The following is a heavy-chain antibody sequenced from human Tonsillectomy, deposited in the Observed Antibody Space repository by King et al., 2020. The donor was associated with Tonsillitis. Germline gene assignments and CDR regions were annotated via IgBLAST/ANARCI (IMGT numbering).Heavy chain of an antibody. CDR3: ARALGSSGYDVDY. J-gene: IGHJ4*02. D-gene: IGHD3-22*01. Sequence: QLPESGPGLVKPSETLSLTCTVSGGSISSYYWSWIRQPPGKGLEWIGYIYYSGSTNYNPSLKSRVTISVDTSKNQFSLKLSSVTAADTAVYYCARALGSSGYDVDYWGQGTLVTVSS. CDR1: GGSISSYY. V-gene: IGHV4-59*01. CDR2: IYYSGST.